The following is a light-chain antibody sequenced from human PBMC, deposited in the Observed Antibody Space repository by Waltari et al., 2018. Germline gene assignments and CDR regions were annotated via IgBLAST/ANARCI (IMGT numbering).Light chain of an antibody. CDR2: TNY. V-gene: IGLV1-44*01. J-gene: IGLJ2*01. CDR3: AAWDNNGHVV. CDR1: SSNIGSNT. Sequence: QSVLTQPPSASGTPGQRVIISCSGSSSNIGSNTVHWDQHLPGTAPKLLLYTNYQRPSGVPDRFSASKSGTSAALTISGLQSVDEADYYCAAWDNNGHVVFGGGTKVTIL.